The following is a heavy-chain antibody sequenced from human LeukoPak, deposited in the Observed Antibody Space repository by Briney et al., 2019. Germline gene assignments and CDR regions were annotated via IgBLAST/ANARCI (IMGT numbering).Heavy chain of an antibody. CDR1: GYAFTSYG. Sequence: GASVKVSCKASGYAFTSYGISWVRQAPGQGLEWMGWISAYNGNTNYAQKLQGRVTMTTDTFTSTAYMELSSLRSDDTAIYYCARRAVKWEIPGRYHFDLWGQGTLVTVSS. J-gene: IGHJ4*02. V-gene: IGHV1-18*01. CDR2: ISAYNGNT. D-gene: IGHD1-26*01. CDR3: ARRAVKWEIPGRYHFDL.